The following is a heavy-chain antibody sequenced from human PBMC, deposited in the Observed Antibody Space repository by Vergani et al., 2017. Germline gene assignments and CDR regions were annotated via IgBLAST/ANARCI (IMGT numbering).Heavy chain of an antibody. D-gene: IGHD2-2*02. CDR2: ISFDGTNE. V-gene: IGHV3-30-3*01. CDR3: VRDRGLGAGGMCYTEAWDY. CDR1: GFALNRHA. Sequence: QVQLVESGGGVVQPGTSLRLSCVVSGFALNRHAMYWVRQAPGKGLEWVVGISFDGTNEYYPDLVKGRFTISRDIAKNTLYLQVRSLRLEDTGVYHCVRDRGLGAGGMCYTEAWDYWGQGTPVTVSS. J-gene: IGHJ4*02.